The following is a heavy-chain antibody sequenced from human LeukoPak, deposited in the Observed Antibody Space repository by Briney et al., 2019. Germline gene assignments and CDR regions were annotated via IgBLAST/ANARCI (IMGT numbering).Heavy chain of an antibody. CDR1: AFTFSSYE. D-gene: IGHD2-2*01. CDR2: ISNSGRTI. Sequence: GGSLRLSCAASAFTFSSYEMNWVRQAPGKGLEWVSYISNSGRTIFYADSVKGRFTVSRDNAKNSLYLQMNSLRAEDTAVYYCVRRYCSSTSCTLDSWGQGTLVTVSS. CDR3: VRRYCSSTSCTLDS. J-gene: IGHJ4*02. V-gene: IGHV3-48*03.